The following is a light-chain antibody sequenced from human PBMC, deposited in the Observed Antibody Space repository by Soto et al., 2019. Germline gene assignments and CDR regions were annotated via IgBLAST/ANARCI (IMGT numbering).Light chain of an antibody. Sequence: EIVLTQSPATLSFSPGERATLSCRASQSVSSYLAWYQQKPGKAPRLLIYDATNRATGIPARFSGSGSGTDFTITISSLEPEDVAVYYCQQRSNWVSFDGGTKVEIK. CDR1: QSVSSY. CDR3: QQRSNWVS. J-gene: IGKJ4*01. V-gene: IGKV3-11*01. CDR2: DAT.